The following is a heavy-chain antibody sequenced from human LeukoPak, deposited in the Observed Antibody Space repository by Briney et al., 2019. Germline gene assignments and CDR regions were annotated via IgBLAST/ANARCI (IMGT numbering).Heavy chain of an antibody. CDR3: ARDSTDTIFGVVTTLYYYYMDV. CDR2: INPSGGST. Sequence: ASVKVSCKASGYTFTSHYMHWVRQAPGQGLEWMGIINPSGGSTSYAQKFQGRVTMTRDMSTSTVYMELSSLRSEDTAVYYCARDSTDTIFGVVTTLYYYYMDVWGKGTTVTVSS. CDR1: GYTFTSHY. J-gene: IGHJ6*03. V-gene: IGHV1-46*01. D-gene: IGHD3-3*01.